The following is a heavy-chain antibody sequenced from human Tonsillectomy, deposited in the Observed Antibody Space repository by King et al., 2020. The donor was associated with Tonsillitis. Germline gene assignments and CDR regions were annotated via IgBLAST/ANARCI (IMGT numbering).Heavy chain of an antibody. CDR1: GFTFSSYG. V-gene: IGHV3-30*02. CDR2: IRSDGSNK. CDR3: GGMVYFGDY. J-gene: IGHJ4*02. D-gene: IGHD3-9*01. Sequence: VQLVESGGGVVQPGGSLRLSCAASGFTFSSYGMHWVRQAPGKGLEWVAFIRSDGSNKHYADSVKGRFTISRDNSNNTLYLQMNSLRAEDTAVYYCGGMVYFGDYWGQGTLVTVSS.